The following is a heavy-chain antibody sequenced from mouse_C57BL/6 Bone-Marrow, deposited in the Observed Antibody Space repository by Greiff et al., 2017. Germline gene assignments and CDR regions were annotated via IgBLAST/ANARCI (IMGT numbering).Heavy chain of an antibody. Sequence: VQLQQPGAELVMPGASVKLSCKASGYTFTSYWMHWVKQRPGQGLEWIGEIDPSDSYTNYNQKFKGKSTLTVDKSSSTAYMQLSSLTSEDSAVYYCARGRSYYSNYDCDYWGQGTTLTVSS. CDR1: GYTFTSYW. J-gene: IGHJ2*01. CDR3: ARGRSYYSNYDCDY. CDR2: IDPSDSYT. D-gene: IGHD2-5*01. V-gene: IGHV1-69*01.